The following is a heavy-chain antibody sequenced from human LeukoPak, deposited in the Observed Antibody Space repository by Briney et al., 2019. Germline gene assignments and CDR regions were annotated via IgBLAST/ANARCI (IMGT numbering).Heavy chain of an antibody. D-gene: IGHD2-2*01. CDR2: INGSGGST. Sequence: GGSLRLSCAASGFTFSSYAMSWVRQAPGKGLECVSAINGSGGSTYYADSVKGRFTISRDNSKNTLYLQMNSLRAEDTAVYYCAKGVYCSSTSCYYYYYMDVWGKRTTVTVSS. J-gene: IGHJ6*03. CDR1: GFTFSSYA. V-gene: IGHV3-23*01. CDR3: AKGVYCSSTSCYYYYYMDV.